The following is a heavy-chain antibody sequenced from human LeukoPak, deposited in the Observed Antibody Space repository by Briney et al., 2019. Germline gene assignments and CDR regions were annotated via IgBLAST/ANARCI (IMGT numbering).Heavy chain of an antibody. CDR3: ARRSSGWYQDY. V-gene: IGHV5-51*01. CDR1: GYSFTNYW. D-gene: IGHD6-19*01. CDR2: IYPGDSDT. Sequence: GASLKISCKGSGYSFTNYWIGWVRQMPGKGLEWMGIIYPGDSDTRYSPSFQGQVTISADKSISTAFLQWSSLKASDTAMYYCARRSSGWYQDYWGQGTLVTVSS. J-gene: IGHJ4*02.